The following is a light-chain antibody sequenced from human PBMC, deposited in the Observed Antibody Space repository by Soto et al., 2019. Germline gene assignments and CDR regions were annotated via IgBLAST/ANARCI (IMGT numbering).Light chain of an antibody. V-gene: IGKV1-5*03. CDR1: ESIDTW. CDR3: QQYDSYPWT. Sequence: DIQMTQSPSTLSASVGDRVIVTCRASESIDTWLAWYQQKPGQAPKLLIYKASTLESGVPSRFSGNKSGAEFTLTISSLQPDDGATYYCQQYDSYPWTFGHGTKVEV. CDR2: KAS. J-gene: IGKJ1*01.